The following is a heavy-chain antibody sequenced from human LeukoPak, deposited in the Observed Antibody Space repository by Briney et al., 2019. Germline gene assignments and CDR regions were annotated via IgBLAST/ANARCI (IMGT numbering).Heavy chain of an antibody. J-gene: IGHJ4*02. CDR1: GGTFSSYA. Sequence: ASVKVSCKASGGTFSSYAISWVRQAPGQALEWMGRIIPIFGIANYAQKFQGRVTITADKSTSTAYMELSSLRSEDTAVYYCAGESHFQLRLLPDYWGQGTLVTVSS. D-gene: IGHD4-17*01. CDR3: AGESHFQLRLLPDY. V-gene: IGHV1-69*04. CDR2: IIPIFGIA.